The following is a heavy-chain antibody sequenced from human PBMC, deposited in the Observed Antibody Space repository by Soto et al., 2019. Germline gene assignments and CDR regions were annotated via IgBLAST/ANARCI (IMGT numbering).Heavy chain of an antibody. CDR1: GGTFSSYA. V-gene: IGHV1-69*01. CDR2: IIPIFGTA. Sequence: QVQLVQSGAEVKKPGSSVKVSCKASGGTFSSYAISWVRQAPGQGLEWMGGIIPIFGTANYAQKFQGRVTITADESTSTAYMELSSLRSEDTAVYYCASKVLYGGTYYNWFDPWGQGTLVTVSS. D-gene: IGHD2-15*01. J-gene: IGHJ5*02. CDR3: ASKVLYGGTYYNWFDP.